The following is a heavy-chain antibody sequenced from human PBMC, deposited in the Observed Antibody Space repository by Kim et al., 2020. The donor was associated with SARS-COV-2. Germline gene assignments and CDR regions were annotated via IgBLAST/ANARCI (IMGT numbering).Heavy chain of an antibody. J-gene: IGHJ4*02. V-gene: IGHV3-33*01. CDR3: ARDTSSWYYFDY. D-gene: IGHD6-13*01. Sequence: YYADSVKGRLPISRDNSKNTLYLQMNSLRAEDTAVYYCARDTSSWYYFDYWGQGTLVTVSS.